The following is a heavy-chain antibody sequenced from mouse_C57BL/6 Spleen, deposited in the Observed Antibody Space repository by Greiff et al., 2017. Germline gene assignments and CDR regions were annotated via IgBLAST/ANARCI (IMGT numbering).Heavy chain of an antibody. CDR3: TTPPYGSSYVPFDV. V-gene: IGHV14-1*01. J-gene: IGHJ1*03. CDR2: IDPEDGDT. D-gene: IGHD1-1*01. Sequence: EVQLQQSGAELVRPGASVKLSCTASGFNIKDYYMHWVKQRPEQGLEWIGRIDPEDGDTEYAPKFQGKATMTADTSSNTAYLQLSSLTSEDTAVYYCTTPPYGSSYVPFDVWGTGTTVTVSS. CDR1: GFNIKDYY.